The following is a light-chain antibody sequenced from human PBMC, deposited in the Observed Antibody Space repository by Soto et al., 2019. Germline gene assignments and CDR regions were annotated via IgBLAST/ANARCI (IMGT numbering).Light chain of an antibody. V-gene: IGKV3-20*01. Sequence: EIVLTQSPGTLSLSPGERATLSCRASQSVSSYLAWYQENPGQAPRLLIYGASSRATGIPDRFSGSGSGTDFTLTISRLEPEDCALYYCQQYNTSPFTFGQGPKLESK. CDR1: QSVSSY. J-gene: IGKJ2*01. CDR2: GAS. CDR3: QQYNTSPFT.